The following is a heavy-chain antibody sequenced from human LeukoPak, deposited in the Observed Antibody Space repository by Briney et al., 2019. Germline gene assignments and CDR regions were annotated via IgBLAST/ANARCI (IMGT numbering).Heavy chain of an antibody. CDR1: GFRFSDYW. J-gene: IGHJ4*02. CDR2: IKEDGAEK. CDR3: ASGMTEFDY. V-gene: IGHV3-7*01. Sequence: EGSLRLSCAASGFRFSDYWMSWVRQAPGKGLEWVANIKEDGAEKYYVESVKGRFTIFRDNAKHSLHLQMNSLRVEDTAVYYCASGMTEFDYWGQGTLVTVSS.